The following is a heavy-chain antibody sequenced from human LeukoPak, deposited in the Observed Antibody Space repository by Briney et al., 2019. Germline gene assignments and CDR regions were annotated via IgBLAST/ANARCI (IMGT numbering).Heavy chain of an antibody. CDR1: GFSVSSNY. Sequence: GESLRLSRAASGFSVSSNYMTWVRQAPGRGLEWVSFIYSGGSTYYADSVNGRFTIFRDNSKNTLYFQMNSLRAEDTAVYYCAKELGYGAAQPAFDIWGQGTMVTVSS. CDR3: AKELGYGAAQPAFDI. D-gene: IGHD4-17*01. CDR2: IYSGGST. V-gene: IGHV3-66*01. J-gene: IGHJ3*02.